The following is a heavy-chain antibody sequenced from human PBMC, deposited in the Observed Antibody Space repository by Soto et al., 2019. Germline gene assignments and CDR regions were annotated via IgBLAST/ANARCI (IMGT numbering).Heavy chain of an antibody. J-gene: IGHJ3*02. D-gene: IGHD6-19*01. CDR2: ISSSGSTI. Sequence: GGSLRLSCAASGFTFSSYEMNWVRQAPGKGLEWVSYISSSGSTIYYADSVKGRFTVSRDNAKNSLYLQMNSLRAEDTAVYYCAREYRFAVGDAFDIWGQGTMVTVSS. CDR3: AREYRFAVGDAFDI. CDR1: GFTFSSYE. V-gene: IGHV3-48*03.